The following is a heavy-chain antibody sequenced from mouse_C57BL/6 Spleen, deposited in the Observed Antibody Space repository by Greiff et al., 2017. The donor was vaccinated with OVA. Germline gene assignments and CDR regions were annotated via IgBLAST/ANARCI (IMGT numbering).Heavy chain of an antibody. Sequence: VQLQQPGAELVRPGSSVKLSCKASGYTFTSYWMHWVKQRPIQGLEWIGNIDPSDSETHYNQKFKDKATLTVDKSSSTAYMQLSSLTSEDSAVYYCARGGLLYSNWGYAMDYWGQGTSVTVSS. CDR1: GYTFTSYW. CDR3: ARGGLLYSNWGYAMDY. V-gene: IGHV1-52*01. CDR2: IDPSDSET. J-gene: IGHJ4*01. D-gene: IGHD2-5*01.